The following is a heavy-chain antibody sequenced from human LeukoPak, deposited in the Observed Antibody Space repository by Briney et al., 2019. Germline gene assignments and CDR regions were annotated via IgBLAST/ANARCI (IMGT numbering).Heavy chain of an antibody. CDR2: INPNSGGT. J-gene: IGHJ4*02. CDR3: ARARSFYHNWNEYDY. V-gene: IGHV1-2*04. CDR1: GGTFSSYA. D-gene: IGHD1-20*01. Sequence: ASVKVSCKASGGTFSSYAISWVRQAPGQGLEWMGWINPNSGGTNYAQKFQGWVTMTRDTSISTAYMELSRLRSDDTAVYYCARARSFYHNWNEYDYWGQGTLVTVSS.